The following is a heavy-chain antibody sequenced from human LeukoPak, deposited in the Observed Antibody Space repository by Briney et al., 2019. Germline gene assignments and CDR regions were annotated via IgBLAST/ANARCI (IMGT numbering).Heavy chain of an antibody. CDR3: ARDGVAGSSDAFDL. V-gene: IGHV1-69*05. Sequence: ASVKVSCKASGGTFSSYAISWVRQAPGQGLEWMGGIIPIFGTANYAQKFQGRVTITTDESTSTAYMELSSLRSEDTAVYYCARDGVAGSSDAFDLWGQGTMVTVSS. D-gene: IGHD6-19*01. CDR1: GGTFSSYA. CDR2: IIPIFGTA. J-gene: IGHJ3*01.